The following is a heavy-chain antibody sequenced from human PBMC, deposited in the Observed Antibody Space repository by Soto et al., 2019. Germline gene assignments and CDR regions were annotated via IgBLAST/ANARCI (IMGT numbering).Heavy chain of an antibody. CDR1: GYSFTSYW. Sequence: PREYLQDSWKGSGYSFTSYWSSWVRQMPGKGLEWMGRIDPSDSYTNYSPSFQGHVTISADKSISTAYLQWSSLKASDTAMYYCAIFWSTTYYYYVIYFPGQRSTVIVS. D-gene: IGHD3-3*01. CDR2: IDPSDSYT. V-gene: IGHV5-10-1*01. CDR3: AIFWSTTYYYYVIYF. J-gene: IGHJ6*02.